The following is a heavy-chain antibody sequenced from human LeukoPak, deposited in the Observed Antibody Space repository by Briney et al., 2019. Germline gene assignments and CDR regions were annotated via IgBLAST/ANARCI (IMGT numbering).Heavy chain of an antibody. J-gene: IGHJ3*02. D-gene: IGHD3-22*01. CDR1: GHTFTGYY. CDR2: INPNSGGT. V-gene: IGHV1-2*02. Sequence: DSVKVSCKASGHTFTGYYMHGVRQAPGQGLEWMGWINPNSGGTNYAQKFQGRVTMTRDTSISTAYMELSRLRSDDTSVYYCARESGSDYYDSSGYPGAFDIWGQGTMVTVSS. CDR3: ARESGSDYYDSSGYPGAFDI.